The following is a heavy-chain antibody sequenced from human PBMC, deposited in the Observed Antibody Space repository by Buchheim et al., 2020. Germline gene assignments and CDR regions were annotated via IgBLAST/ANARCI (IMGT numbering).Heavy chain of an antibody. D-gene: IGHD3-10*01. J-gene: IGHJ6*02. V-gene: IGHV1-2*04. CDR1: GYTFTGYY. CDR2: INPNSGGT. CDR3: ARDLGYYGSGSYYNASGDYGMDV. Sequence: QVQLVQSGAEVKKPGASVKVSCKASGYTFTGYYMHWVRQAPGQGLEWMGWINPNSGGTNYAQKFQGWVTMTRDTSISTAYMELSRLRSDDTAVYYCARDLGYYGSGSYYNASGDYGMDVWGQGTT.